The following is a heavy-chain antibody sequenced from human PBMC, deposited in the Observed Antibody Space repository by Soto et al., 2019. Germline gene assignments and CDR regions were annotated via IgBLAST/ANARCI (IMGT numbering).Heavy chain of an antibody. J-gene: IGHJ5*02. CDR2: ISYDGSNK. D-gene: IGHD3-10*01. CDR1: GFTFSSYA. V-gene: IGHV3-30-3*01. Sequence: QVQLVESGGGVVQPGRSLRLSCAASGFTFSSYAMHWVRQAPGKGLEWVAVISYDGSNKYYADSVKGRFTISRDNSKNTLYLQMNSLRAEDTAVYYCARDGLLWFGELFSNWFDPWGQGTLVTVSS. CDR3: ARDGLLWFGELFSNWFDP.